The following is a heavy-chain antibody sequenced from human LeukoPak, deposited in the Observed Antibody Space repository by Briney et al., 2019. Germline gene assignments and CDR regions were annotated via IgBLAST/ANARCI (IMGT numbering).Heavy chain of an antibody. J-gene: IGHJ4*02. Sequence: ASVKVSCKASGYTFTSYGISWVRQAPGQGLEWMGWISAYNGNTNYAQKLQGRVTMTTDTSTSTAHMELRSLRSDDTAVYYCARESEAGGAALDYWGQGTLVTVSS. V-gene: IGHV1-18*01. D-gene: IGHD6-13*01. CDR2: ISAYNGNT. CDR1: GYTFTSYG. CDR3: ARESEAGGAALDY.